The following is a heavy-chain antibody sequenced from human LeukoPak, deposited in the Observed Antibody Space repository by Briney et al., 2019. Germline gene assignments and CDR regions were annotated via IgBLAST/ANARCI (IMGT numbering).Heavy chain of an antibody. CDR1: GFTVSSNY. J-gene: IGHJ4*02. CDR2: LYSGGIT. D-gene: IGHD5-12*01. CDR3: AREATARLFDY. Sequence: PGGSLRLSCAASGFTVSSNYMSWLRQAPGKGLEWVSVLYSGGITYYADSVKGRFSISRDNSKNTLYLQMNSPRAEDTAVYYCAREATARLFDYWGQGTLVTVSS. V-gene: IGHV3-53*01.